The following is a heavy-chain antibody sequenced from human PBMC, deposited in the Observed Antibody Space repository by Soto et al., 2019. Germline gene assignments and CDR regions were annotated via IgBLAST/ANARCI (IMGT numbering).Heavy chain of an antibody. CDR1: GYSISSGSY. Sequence: ESLSLTWTVSGYSISSGSYWGWIRQPPGKGPEWIASIYHGGTTFYNPSLKSRVTVSVDKSSNQFYQKLRSVTAADTAVYYCAKFHVMVVAGSTFDYWGHATLVPVSS. D-gene: IGHD6-19*01. CDR3: AKFHVMVVAGSTFDY. CDR2: IYHGGTT. J-gene: IGHJ4*01. V-gene: IGHV4-38-2*02.